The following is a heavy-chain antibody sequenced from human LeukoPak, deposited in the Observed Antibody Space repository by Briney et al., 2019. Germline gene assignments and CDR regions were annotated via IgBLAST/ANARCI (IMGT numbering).Heavy chain of an antibody. Sequence: SETLSLTCAVYGGSFSGYYWSWIRQPPGKGLEWIGEINHSGSTNYNPSLKSRVTISVDTSKNQFSLKLSSVTAADTAVYYCARLRFKGYSYGPYDILTGYHRYYFDYWGQGTLVTVSS. CDR1: GGSFSGYY. CDR2: INHSGST. J-gene: IGHJ4*02. V-gene: IGHV4-34*01. D-gene: IGHD3-9*01. CDR3: ARLRFKGYSYGPYDILTGYHRYYFDY.